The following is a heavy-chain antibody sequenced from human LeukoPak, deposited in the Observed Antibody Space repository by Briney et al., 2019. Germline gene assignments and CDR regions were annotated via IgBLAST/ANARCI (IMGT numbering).Heavy chain of an antibody. CDR1: GGSFSGYY. D-gene: IGHD6-13*01. CDR2: INHSGRT. Sequence: SETLSLTCAVYGGSFSGYYWSWIRQPPGNWPELIGEINHSGRTNYTASLKSRVTISVDTSKNQFSLKLSSVTAADTAVYYCARAHPGIAAGGDYYYYMDVWGKGTTVTVSS. J-gene: IGHJ6*03. CDR3: ARAHPGIAAGGDYYYYMDV. V-gene: IGHV4-34*01.